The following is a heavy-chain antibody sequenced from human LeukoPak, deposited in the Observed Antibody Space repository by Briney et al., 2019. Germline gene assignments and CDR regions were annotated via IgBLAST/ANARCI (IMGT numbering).Heavy chain of an antibody. CDR1: GGSISSYY. CDR3: ARHPFYYYDSSGSVDY. CDR2: IYYSGST. J-gene: IGHJ4*02. D-gene: IGHD3-22*01. Sequence: SETLSLTCTVSGGSISSYYWSWIRQPPGKGLQWIGYIYYSGSTNYNPSLKSRVTISVDTSKNQFSLKLSSVTAADTAVYYCARHPFYYYDSSGSVDYWGQGTLVTVSS. V-gene: IGHV4-59*08.